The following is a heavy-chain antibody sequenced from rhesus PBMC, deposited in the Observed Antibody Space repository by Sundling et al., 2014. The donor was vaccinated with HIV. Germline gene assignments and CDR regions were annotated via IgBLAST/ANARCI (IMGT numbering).Heavy chain of an antibody. V-gene: IGHV4-127*01. D-gene: IGHD1-26*01. CDR3: ARVTGTRLKYYFDY. CDR2: IFGSIGST. Sequence: QVQLQESGPGLVKPSETLSLTCGVSGASISGGFAWSWIRQPPGKGLEWIGHIFGSIGSTYYNPSLKSRATISTDTSKNQFSLKLSSVTAADTAVYYCARVTGTRLKYYFDYWGQGVLVTVSS. J-gene: IGHJ4*01. CDR1: GASISGGFA.